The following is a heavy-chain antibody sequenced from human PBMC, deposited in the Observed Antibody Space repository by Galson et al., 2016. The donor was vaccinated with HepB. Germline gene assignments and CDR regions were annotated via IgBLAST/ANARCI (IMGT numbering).Heavy chain of an antibody. CDR2: ISSGSSYI. CDR3: ARLFLTYDFWSHYAMDV. Sequence: SLRLSCAASGFTFSSYSMNWVRQAPGKGLDWVSSISSGSSYIYYADSVKGRFTISRDNAKNSLYLQMNRLRAEDTAVYYCARLFLTYDFWSHYAMDVWGKGTTVTFSS. V-gene: IGHV3-21*01. D-gene: IGHD3-3*01. J-gene: IGHJ6*04. CDR1: GFTFSSYS.